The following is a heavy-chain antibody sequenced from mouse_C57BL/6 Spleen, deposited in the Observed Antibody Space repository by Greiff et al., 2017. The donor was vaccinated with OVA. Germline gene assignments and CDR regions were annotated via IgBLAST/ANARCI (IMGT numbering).Heavy chain of an antibody. V-gene: IGHV1-53*01. Sequence: QVHVKQPGTELVKPGASVKLSCKASGYTFTSYWMHWVKQRPGQGLEWIGNIIPSNGGTNYNEKFKGKATLTVDKSSTTAYMQLSSLTSEDSAVYYCATTYYSNTWYFDVWGTGTTVTVSA. CDR1: GYTFTSYW. D-gene: IGHD2-5*01. CDR2: IIPSNGGT. CDR3: ATTYYSNTWYFDV. J-gene: IGHJ1*03.